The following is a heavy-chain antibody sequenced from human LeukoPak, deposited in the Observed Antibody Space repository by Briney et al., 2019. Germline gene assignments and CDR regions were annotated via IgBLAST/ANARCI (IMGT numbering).Heavy chain of an antibody. CDR1: GGSISSSSYY. D-gene: IGHD2-2*01. V-gene: IGHV4-39*07. CDR2: IYHSGST. Sequence: PSETLSLTCTVSGGSISSSSYYWGWIRQPPGKGLEWIGSIYHSGSTYYNPSLKSRVTISVDTSKNQFSLKLSSVTAADTAVYYCARVVPAAISAFDIWGQGTMVTVSS. J-gene: IGHJ3*02. CDR3: ARVVPAAISAFDI.